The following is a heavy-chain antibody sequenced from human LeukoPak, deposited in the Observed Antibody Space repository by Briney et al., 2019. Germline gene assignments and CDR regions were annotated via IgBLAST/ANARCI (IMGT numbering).Heavy chain of an antibody. CDR3: ARAEYSSGWYE. D-gene: IGHD6-19*01. CDR1: GGSISSGGYY. Sequence: SETLSLTCTVSGGSISSGGYYWSWIRQHPGKGLGWIGYIYYSGSTYYNPSLKSRVTISVDTSKNQFSLKLSSVTAADTAVYYCARAEYSSGWYEWGQGTLVTVSS. CDR2: IYYSGST. V-gene: IGHV4-31*03. J-gene: IGHJ4*02.